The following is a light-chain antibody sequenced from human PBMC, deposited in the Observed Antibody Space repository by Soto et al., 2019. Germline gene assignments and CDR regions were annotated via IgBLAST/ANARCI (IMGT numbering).Light chain of an antibody. V-gene: IGKV3-15*01. J-gene: IGKJ3*01. Sequence: ETVMTQSPATLSVSPGERPTLSCRASQSVSSNLAWYQQKPVQTPMLLIYDASTMATGIPARFSGSGSGTDFTLTNSRLQSEAFAVYYHQQYNTWPLTFGPGTKVDIK. CDR2: DAS. CDR1: QSVSSN. CDR3: QQYNTWPLT.